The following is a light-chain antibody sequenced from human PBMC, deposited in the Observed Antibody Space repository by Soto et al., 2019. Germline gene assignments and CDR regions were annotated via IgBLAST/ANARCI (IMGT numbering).Light chain of an antibody. Sequence: EIVLTQSPATLSLSPGERATLSCRASQSVSSYLAWYQQKPGQAPRLLIYDASNRATGIPARFSGSGSGTDFTLTIXSLEXEDFAVYYCQQRSNWPGTFGQGTKVEIK. CDR3: QQRSNWPGT. CDR1: QSVSSY. V-gene: IGKV3-11*01. CDR2: DAS. J-gene: IGKJ1*01.